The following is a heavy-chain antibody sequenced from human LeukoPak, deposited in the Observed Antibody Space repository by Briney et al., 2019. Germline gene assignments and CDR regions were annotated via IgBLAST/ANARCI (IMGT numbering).Heavy chain of an antibody. CDR3: ARRMVVRGVMGNYFDP. V-gene: IGHV1-2*02. D-gene: IGHD3-10*01. CDR2: INPKSGGT. J-gene: IGHJ5*02. Sequence: ASVKVSCKASGYTFTGYFIHWVRQAPGQGLEWMGWINPKSGGTNYKQKFQDRVTMTRDTSITTAYMEMSRLRSDDTAVYYCARRMVVRGVMGNYFDPWGQGTLVTVSS. CDR1: GYTFTGYF.